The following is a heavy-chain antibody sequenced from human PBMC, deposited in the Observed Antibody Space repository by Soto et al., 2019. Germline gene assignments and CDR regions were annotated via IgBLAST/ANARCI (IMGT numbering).Heavy chain of an antibody. CDR1: GFTFSSYA. J-gene: IGHJ4*02. V-gene: IGHV3-23*01. Sequence: GGSLILSCAASGFTFSSYAMSWVRQAPGKGLEWVSAISGSGGSTYYADSVKGRFTISRDNSKNTLYLQMNSLRAEDTAVYYCAKGPRYSSPTPYFDYWGQGALVTVSS. D-gene: IGHD6-13*01. CDR2: ISGSGGST. CDR3: AKGPRYSSPTPYFDY.